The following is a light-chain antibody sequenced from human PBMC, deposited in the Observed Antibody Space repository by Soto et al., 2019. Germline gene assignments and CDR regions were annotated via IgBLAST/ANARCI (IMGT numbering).Light chain of an antibody. CDR3: SSYASSSTVV. CDR2: EVT. Sequence: QSVLTQPASVSGSPGQSITISCTGTSSDIGGYNYVSWYQQYPGKAPKLMIHEVTNRPSGVSDRFSGSKSGNTASLTISGLQAEDEADYYCSSYASSSTVVFGGGTKLTVL. V-gene: IGLV2-14*01. J-gene: IGLJ3*02. CDR1: SSDIGGYNY.